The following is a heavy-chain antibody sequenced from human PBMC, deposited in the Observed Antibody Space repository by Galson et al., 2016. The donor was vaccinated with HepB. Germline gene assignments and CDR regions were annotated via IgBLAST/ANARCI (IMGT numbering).Heavy chain of an antibody. CDR3: VHTRKWNDGRYFAF. J-gene: IGHJ2*01. Sequence: PALVTPTQTPTLTCTLSGFTISTRGVGVAWIRQPPGKALDWLALIYWDDDKWHSTSLKSRLSVTKDTSTNQVFLKITNVDPVDTGTYYCVHTRKWNDGRYFAFWGPGTQVTVSS. D-gene: IGHD1-1*01. CDR2: IYWDDDK. V-gene: IGHV2-5*02. CDR1: GFTISTRGVG.